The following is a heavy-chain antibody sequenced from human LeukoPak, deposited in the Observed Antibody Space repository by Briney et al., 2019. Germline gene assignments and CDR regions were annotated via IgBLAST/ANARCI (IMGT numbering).Heavy chain of an antibody. CDR1: GFTFSTYA. V-gene: IGHV3-64*01. CDR2: ISSNGGST. J-gene: IGHJ4*02. CDR3: AKVKTDILIPDS. Sequence: PGGSLRLSCVASGFTFSTYAMHWVRQAPGKGLEYVSVISSNGGSTYYANSVKGRFTISRDNSKNTLYLQMNSLTSADTAVYYCAKVKTDILIPDSWGQGTLVTVSS. D-gene: IGHD2-21*02.